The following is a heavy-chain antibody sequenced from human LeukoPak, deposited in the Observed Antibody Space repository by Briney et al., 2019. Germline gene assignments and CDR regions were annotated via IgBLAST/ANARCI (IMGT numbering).Heavy chain of an antibody. CDR2: IYYSGST. V-gene: IGHV4-59*01. D-gene: IGHD6-13*01. Sequence: PSETLSLTCTVSGGSISSYYWSWIRQPPGKGLEWIGYIYYSGSTNYNPSLKSRVTISVDTSKNQFSLKLSSVTAADTAVYYCARMRYSSSWYLAFDIWGQGTMVTVSS. CDR3: ARMRYSSSWYLAFDI. CDR1: GGSISSYY. J-gene: IGHJ3*02.